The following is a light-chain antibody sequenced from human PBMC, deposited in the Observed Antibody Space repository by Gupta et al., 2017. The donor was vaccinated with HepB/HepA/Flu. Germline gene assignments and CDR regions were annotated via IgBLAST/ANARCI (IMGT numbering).Light chain of an antibody. J-gene: IGKJ1*01. CDR1: QSIGNW. Sequence: DTQMTQSPSTLSASVGDRVTITCRASQSIGNWLAWYQQKPGQAPKLLIQKSSSLESGVPSRFSGSGSGTEFTLTISSLQPDDFATYYCQQYNSNSETFGQGTKVEIK. CDR2: KSS. CDR3: QQYNSNSET. V-gene: IGKV1-5*03.